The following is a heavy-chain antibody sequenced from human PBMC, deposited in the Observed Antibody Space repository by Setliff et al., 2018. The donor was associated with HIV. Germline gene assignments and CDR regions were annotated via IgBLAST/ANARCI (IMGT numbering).Heavy chain of an antibody. J-gene: IGHJ4*02. CDR3: AKLPHSSAWYSPFYYFEY. D-gene: IGHD6-19*01. Sequence: TFRDYAMGLVRQAPERGLEWVSVIQSDGSRTSYSDSVRGRFTISRDNSKNTLFLEMRRLSADDTAIYYCAKLPHSSAWYSPFYYFEYWGQGTLVTVSS. V-gene: IGHV3-23*03. CDR2: IQSDGSRT. CDR1: TFRDYA.